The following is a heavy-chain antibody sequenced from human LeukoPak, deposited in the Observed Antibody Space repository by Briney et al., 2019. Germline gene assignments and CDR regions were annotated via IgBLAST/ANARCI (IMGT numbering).Heavy chain of an antibody. Sequence: ASVKVSCKASGYTFTSYFMHWVGQAPGQRLEWMGWINAGDGNTKYSQKFQGRVTITRDTSASTAYMELSSLRSEHTAVYYCARGYGGYDLDYWGQGTLVTVSS. CDR3: ARGYGGYDLDY. CDR2: INAGDGNT. CDR1: GYTFTSYF. J-gene: IGHJ4*02. D-gene: IGHD5-12*01. V-gene: IGHV1-3*01.